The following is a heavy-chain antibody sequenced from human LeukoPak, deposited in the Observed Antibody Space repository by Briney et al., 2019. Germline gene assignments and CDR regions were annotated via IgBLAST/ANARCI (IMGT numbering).Heavy chain of an antibody. Sequence: GGSLRLSCAASGFTFSSYWMHWVRQAPGKGLVWVLRINSDGSSTSYADSVKGRFTISRDNSKNTLYLQMNSLRAEDTAVYYCAKGIYSSGWSYFDYWGHGTLVTVSS. CDR1: GFTFSSYW. J-gene: IGHJ4*01. CDR3: AKGIYSSGWSYFDY. V-gene: IGHV3-74*01. D-gene: IGHD6-19*01. CDR2: INSDGSST.